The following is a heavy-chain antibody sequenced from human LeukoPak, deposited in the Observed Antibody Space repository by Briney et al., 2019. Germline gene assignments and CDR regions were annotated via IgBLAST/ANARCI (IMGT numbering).Heavy chain of an antibody. D-gene: IGHD6-6*01. J-gene: IGHJ4*02. CDR1: GFTFDDYA. Sequence: GGSLRLSCAASGFTFDDYAMRWVRQAPGKGLEWVSGISWNSGSIGYADSVKGRFTISRDNAKNSLYLQMNSLRAEDTALYYCAKDRSSSEGSLDYWGQGTLVTVSS. V-gene: IGHV3-9*01. CDR2: ISWNSGSI. CDR3: AKDRSSSEGSLDY.